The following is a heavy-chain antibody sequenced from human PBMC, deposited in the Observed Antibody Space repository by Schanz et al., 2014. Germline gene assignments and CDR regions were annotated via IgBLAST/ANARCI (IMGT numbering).Heavy chain of an antibody. D-gene: IGHD4-17*01. CDR2: ISSSSSYI. CDR1: GFTFSDYY. CDR3: ARPRFDYGEVDY. V-gene: IGHV3-11*06. J-gene: IGHJ4*02. Sequence: PGGSLRLSCAASGFTFSDYYMSWIRQAPGKGLEWVSSISSSSSYIHYADSVKGRFTISRDNSKNTLYLQMNSLRAEDTAVYYCARPRFDYGEVDYWGQGTLVTVSS.